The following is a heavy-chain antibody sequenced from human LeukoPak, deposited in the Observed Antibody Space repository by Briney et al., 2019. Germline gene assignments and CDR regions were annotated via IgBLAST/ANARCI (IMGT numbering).Heavy chain of an antibody. CDR1: GYTFSSYA. J-gene: IGHJ4*02. D-gene: IGHD6-13*01. Sequence: ASVKVSCKASGYTFSSYAMNWVRQAPGQGLEWMGWISAYNGNTNYAQKLQGRVTMTTDTSTSTAYMELRSLRSDDTAVYYCARVVVLAAAMEYWGQGTLVTVSS. V-gene: IGHV1-18*01. CDR3: ARVVVLAAAMEY. CDR2: ISAYNGNT.